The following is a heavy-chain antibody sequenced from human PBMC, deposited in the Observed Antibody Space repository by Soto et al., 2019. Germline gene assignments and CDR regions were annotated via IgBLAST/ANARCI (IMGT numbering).Heavy chain of an antibody. CDR2: ISYDGSVK. J-gene: IGHJ4*02. Sequence: QVQLVESGGDVVQPGRSLRLSCAASGFTFSSYGMHWVRQAPGKGLEWVAVISYDGSVKYYADSVKGRFTISRDNSKNTLCLQMNSLRAEDTAVYYCAGEVASGYWGQGTLVTVSS. D-gene: IGHD2-21*01. CDR3: AGEVASGY. CDR1: GFTFSSYG. V-gene: IGHV3-30*03.